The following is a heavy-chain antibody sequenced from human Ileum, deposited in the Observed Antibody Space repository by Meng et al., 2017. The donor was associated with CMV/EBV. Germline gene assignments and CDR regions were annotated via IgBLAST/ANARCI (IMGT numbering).Heavy chain of an antibody. CDR1: GFALSSFA. J-gene: IGHJ5*02. D-gene: IGHD2-2*01. V-gene: IGHV3-23*01. Sequence: ESLKIPCAASGFALSSFAIRWVRQAPGKGLEWVASLSYSGGVTHIAHSVRGRLTLSRDNYKNTLYLEMKSLSAEDTAVYYCARVLDRNPSVPAGIGWFGPWGQGTLVTVSS. CDR3: ARVLDRNPSVPAGIGWFGP. CDR2: LSYSGGVT.